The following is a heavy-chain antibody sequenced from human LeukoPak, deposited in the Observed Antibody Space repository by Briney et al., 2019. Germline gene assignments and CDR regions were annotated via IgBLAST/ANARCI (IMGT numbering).Heavy chain of an antibody. Sequence: GGSLRLSCAASGFTFNSYGIHWVRQAPGKGLEWVAFIRFDGSNNYYADSVRGRFTISRDNSKNTLYLQMNSLRADDTAVYYCVKDHGWLLYSWGQGTLVTVSS. CDR1: GFTFNSYG. CDR3: VKDHGWLLYS. V-gene: IGHV3-30*02. CDR2: IRFDGSNN. D-gene: IGHD3-9*01. J-gene: IGHJ4*02.